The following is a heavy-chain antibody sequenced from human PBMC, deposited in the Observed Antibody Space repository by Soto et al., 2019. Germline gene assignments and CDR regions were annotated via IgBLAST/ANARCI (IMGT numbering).Heavy chain of an antibody. V-gene: IGHV1-46*01. CDR2: INPGGGSA. Sequence: GASVKVSCKASGYTFTNYYIHWVRQAPGQGLEWMGIINPGGGSASYAQKFRGRVTMTRDTSTSTVYMELSSLRSEDTAVYYCARDPNRSLTYEYYGMDGWCQGTTVTVSS. J-gene: IGHJ6*02. CDR3: ARDPNRSLTYEYYGMDG. CDR1: GYTFTNYY. D-gene: IGHD6-13*01.